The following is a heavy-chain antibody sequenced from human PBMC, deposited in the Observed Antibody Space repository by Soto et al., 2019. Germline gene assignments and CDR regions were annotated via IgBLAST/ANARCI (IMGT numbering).Heavy chain of an antibody. CDR1: GDSVTSHY. D-gene: IGHD6-13*01. V-gene: IGHV4-59*02. Sequence: PSETLSLTCSFSGDSVTSHYLTWIRQPPEKGLEWIGYMHYTGFSHYNPSLKSRLTISVDTSKNQSTLKLSSVTAADTAVYDCALGRGVIISAAGTTFDIWGQGTMVTVSS. CDR3: ALGRGVIISAAGTTFDI. CDR2: MHYTGFS. J-gene: IGHJ3*02.